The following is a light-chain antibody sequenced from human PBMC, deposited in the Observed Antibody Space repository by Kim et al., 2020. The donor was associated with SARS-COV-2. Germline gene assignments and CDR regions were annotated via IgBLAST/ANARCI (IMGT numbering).Light chain of an antibody. Sequence: SSELTQDPAVSVALEQTVRITCQGDSLRSYYASWYQQKPGQAPVLVSYGKNNRPSGIPDRFSGSTSGNTASLTITGAQAEDEADYYCNSRDSSGNHLGVFGTGTKVTVL. CDR2: GKN. V-gene: IGLV3-19*01. CDR3: NSRDSSGNHLGV. J-gene: IGLJ1*01. CDR1: SLRSYY.